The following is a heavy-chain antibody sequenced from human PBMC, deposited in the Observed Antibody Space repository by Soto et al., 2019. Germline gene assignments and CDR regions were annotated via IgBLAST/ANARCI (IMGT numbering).Heavy chain of an antibody. CDR3: VHKGGGDRILDY. Sequence: QITLKESGPALVKPTQTLTLTCTFSGFSLSTSGVGVGWIRQPPGEALEWLALIYWDDYKHFSPSLERRLTIPKDTSKNQVVLTMTNMDPVDTATYYCVHKGGGDRILDYWGQGTLVTVSS. J-gene: IGHJ4*02. CDR2: IYWDDYK. D-gene: IGHD3-16*01. CDR1: GFSLSTSGVG. V-gene: IGHV2-5*02.